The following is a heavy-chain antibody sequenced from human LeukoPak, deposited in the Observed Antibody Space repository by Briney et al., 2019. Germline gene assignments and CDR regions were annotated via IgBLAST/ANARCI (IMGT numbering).Heavy chain of an antibody. V-gene: IGHV3-11*01. D-gene: IGHD5-24*01. CDR2: ISSSGSTI. J-gene: IGHJ4*02. CDR3: ARFFNEYSSSARDGYNSCFDY. Sequence: GGSLRLSCAASGFTFSDYYMSWIRQAPGKGLEWVSYISSSGSTIYYADSVKGRFTISRDNAKNSLYLQMNSLRAEDTAVYYCARFFNEYSSSARDGYNSCFDYWGQGTLVTVSS. CDR1: GFTFSDYY.